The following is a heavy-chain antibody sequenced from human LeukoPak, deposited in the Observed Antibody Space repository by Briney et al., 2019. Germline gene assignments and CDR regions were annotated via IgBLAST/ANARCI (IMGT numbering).Heavy chain of an antibody. CDR1: GYIFNNYW. CDR3: ATQRGDGDSSPGELDY. D-gene: IGHD4-17*01. CDR2: IYPSDSDV. V-gene: IGHV5-51*01. J-gene: IGHJ4*02. Sequence: GESLKISCKGSGYIFNNYWIAWVRQMPGQGLEWMGIIYPSDSDVRYSPTFQGQVTISADKSISTASLQWSSLKASDSAMYYCATQRGDGDSSPGELDYWGQGTLVIVSS.